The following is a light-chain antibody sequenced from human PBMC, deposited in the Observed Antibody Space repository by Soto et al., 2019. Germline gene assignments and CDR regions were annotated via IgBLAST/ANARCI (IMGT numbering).Light chain of an antibody. CDR1: SSAVGGYNY. V-gene: IGLV2-8*01. Sequence: QSALTQPPSASGSPGQSVTISCTGTSSAVGGYNYVSWYQQHPGKAPKLMIYEVSKRPSGVPDRFSGSKSGNTASLTVSGLQAEDEADYYCSSYAGSKTLFGGGTKVTVL. CDR2: EVS. CDR3: SSYAGSKTL. J-gene: IGLJ2*01.